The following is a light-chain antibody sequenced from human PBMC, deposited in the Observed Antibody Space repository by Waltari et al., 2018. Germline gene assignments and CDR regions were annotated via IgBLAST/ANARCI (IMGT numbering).Light chain of an antibody. CDR3: QQYYSTPDT. CDR2: GAS. Sequence: EIVLTQSPGTLSLSPGERATLSCRASQTVRSSYIAWYQQRPGQAPRLLIHGASSRATGIPDRFSGSGSGTDFTLTISSLQAEDVAVYYCQQYYSTPDTFGPGTKVDIK. CDR1: QTVRSSY. V-gene: IGKV3-20*01. J-gene: IGKJ3*01.